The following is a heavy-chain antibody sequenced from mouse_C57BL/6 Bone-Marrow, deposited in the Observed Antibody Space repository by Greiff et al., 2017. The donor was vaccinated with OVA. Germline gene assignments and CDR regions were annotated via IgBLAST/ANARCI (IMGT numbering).Heavy chain of an antibody. J-gene: IGHJ3*01. D-gene: IGHD2-5*01. V-gene: IGHV1-81*01. CDR3: ARSKPTIVTTFAWFAY. Sequence: QVQLQQSGAELARPGASVKLSCKASGYTFTSYGISWVKQRTGQGLEWIGEIYPRSGNTYYNEKFKGKATLTADKSSSTAYMELRSLTSEDSAVYFCARSKPTIVTTFAWFAYWGQGTLVTVSA. CDR1: GYTFTSYG. CDR2: IYPRSGNT.